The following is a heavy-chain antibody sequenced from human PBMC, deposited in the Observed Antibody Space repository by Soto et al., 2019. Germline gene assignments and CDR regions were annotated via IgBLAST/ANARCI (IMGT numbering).Heavy chain of an antibody. CDR3: ARGPSYYDFWSGYYKPYYYYYMDV. J-gene: IGHJ6*03. Sequence: GASVKVSCKASGYTFTSYGISWVRQAPGQGLEWKRWIRAYNGNTNYAQKLQGRVTMTTDTSTSTAYMELRSLRSDDTAVYYCARGPSYYDFWSGYYKPYYYYYMDVWGKGTTVTVSS. CDR2: IRAYNGNT. V-gene: IGHV1-18*01. CDR1: GYTFTSYG. D-gene: IGHD3-3*01.